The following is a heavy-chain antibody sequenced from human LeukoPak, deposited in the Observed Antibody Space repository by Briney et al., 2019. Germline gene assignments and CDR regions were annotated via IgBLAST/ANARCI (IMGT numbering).Heavy chain of an antibody. CDR1: GYTFTSYD. J-gene: IGHJ4*02. V-gene: IGHV1-18*01. Sequence: ASVKVSCKASGYTFTSYDINWVRQAPGQGLEWMGWISAYNGNTNYAQKLQGRVTMTTDTSTSTAYMELRSLRSDDTAVYYCARGGAYCGGDCYSDYWGQGTLVTVSS. D-gene: IGHD2-21*02. CDR3: ARGGAYCGGDCYSDY. CDR2: ISAYNGNT.